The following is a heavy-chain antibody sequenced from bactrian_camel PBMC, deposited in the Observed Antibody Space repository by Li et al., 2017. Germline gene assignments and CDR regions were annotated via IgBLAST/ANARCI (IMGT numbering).Heavy chain of an antibody. D-gene: IGHD8*01. CDR1: GFTFSSHD. CDR2: IWTDGSAT. V-gene: IGHV3S1*01. Sequence: HVQLVESGGGLVQPGGSLRLVCAASGFTFSSHDMNWVRQSPGKELEWVCAIWTDGSATEYADSVKGRFTISRDNAKNTVYLQMNRLKSEDSALYYCATGVRGDWSRYKPVSQGTQVT. J-gene: IGHJ4*01.